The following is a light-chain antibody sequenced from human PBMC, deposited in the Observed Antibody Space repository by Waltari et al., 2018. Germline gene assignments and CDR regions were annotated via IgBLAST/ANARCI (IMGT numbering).Light chain of an antibody. Sequence: EIVMTQSPVPLSVSPGERATLPCRASQSVSTNLAWYQQKPGQAPRLLIYGASTRATGFPARFSGSGSGTEFTLTISSLQSEDFAVYYCQQYKNWPPWTFGQGTKVEIK. CDR3: QQYKNWPPWT. CDR1: QSVSTN. V-gene: IGKV3-15*01. CDR2: GAS. J-gene: IGKJ1*01.